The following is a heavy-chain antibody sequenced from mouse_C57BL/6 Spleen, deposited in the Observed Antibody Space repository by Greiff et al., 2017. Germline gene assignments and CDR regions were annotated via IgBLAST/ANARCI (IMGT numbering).Heavy chain of an antibody. D-gene: IGHD1-1*01. CDR3: ARSHYGSYFDY. J-gene: IGHJ2*01. CDR2: IDPEDGET. Sequence: EVKLVESGAELVKPGASVTLSCTASGFNIKDYYMHWVKQRTEQGLEWIGRIDPEDGETKYAPKFQGKATITTDTSSNPAYLQLSSLTSEDTAVYCCARSHYGSYFDYWGQGTTLTVSS. V-gene: IGHV14-2*01. CDR1: GFNIKDYY.